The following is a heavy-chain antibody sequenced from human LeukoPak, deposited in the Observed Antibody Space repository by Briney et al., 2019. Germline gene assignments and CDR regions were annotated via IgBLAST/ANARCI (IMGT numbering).Heavy chain of an antibody. CDR2: ITDSGRKT. Sequence: GGTLRLSCAASGLTFSNYAMNWVRQASGKGLEWVSGITDSGRKTYYADSVKGRFSISRDNSRNTVYLQMSDLRAEDTAVYYCAKITKATTPNYWGQGTLVTVSS. V-gene: IGHV3-23*01. D-gene: IGHD4-17*01. CDR1: GLTFSNYA. J-gene: IGHJ4*02. CDR3: AKITKATTPNY.